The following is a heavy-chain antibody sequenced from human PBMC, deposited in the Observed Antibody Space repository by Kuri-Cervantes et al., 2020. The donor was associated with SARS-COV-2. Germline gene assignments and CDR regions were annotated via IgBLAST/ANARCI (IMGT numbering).Heavy chain of an antibody. D-gene: IGHD2-15*01. J-gene: IGHJ4*02. CDR3: ARVLRGYCSGGSCDSGAGY. CDR1: GFTFDDYA. CDR2: ISWNSGSI. Sequence: SLKISCAASGFTFDDYAMHWVRQAPGKGLEWVSGISWNSGSIGYADSVKGRFTISRDNAKNSLYLQMNSLRAEDTALYYCARVLRGYCSGGSCDSGAGYWGQGPLVTFSS. V-gene: IGHV3-9*01.